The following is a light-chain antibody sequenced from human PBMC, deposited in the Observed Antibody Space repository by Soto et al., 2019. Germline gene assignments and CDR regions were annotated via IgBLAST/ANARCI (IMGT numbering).Light chain of an antibody. CDR1: SSDGADYKD. Sequence: QSVLTQPASVSGSPGQSITISCTGTSSDGADYKDVSWYQQHPGKAPKLMIYDVTYRPSGVSNRFSGSKSGTTASLTISGLQAEDEAEYYGSSYTTSSTVFGTGTKLTVL. V-gene: IGLV2-14*01. J-gene: IGLJ1*01. CDR3: SSYTTSSTV. CDR2: DVT.